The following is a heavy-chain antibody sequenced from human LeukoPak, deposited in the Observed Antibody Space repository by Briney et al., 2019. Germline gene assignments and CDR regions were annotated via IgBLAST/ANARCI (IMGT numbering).Heavy chain of an antibody. D-gene: IGHD7-27*01. V-gene: IGHV3-49*03. J-gene: IGHJ4*02. CDR1: GFTFGASA. CDR2: IRSKIYGETT. CDR3: TKDWGTPDY. Sequence: PGGSLRLSCTASGFTFGASAMSWFRQTPEKGLEWVAFIRSKIYGETTEYAASVKGRFTISRDDSKSIAYLQMNSLKTDDTAIYYCTKDWGTPDYWGQGILVTVSS.